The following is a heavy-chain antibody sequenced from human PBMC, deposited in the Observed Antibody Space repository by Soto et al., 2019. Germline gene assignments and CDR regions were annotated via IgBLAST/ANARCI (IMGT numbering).Heavy chain of an antibody. CDR2: FSGSGGST. Sequence: EVQLLESGGGLVQPGGSLRLSCAASGFTFSSYAMSWVRQAPGKGLEWASAFSGSGGSTYYADSVKGRFTISRDNSKNTLYLQMNSLRAEDTALYYCAKAHDGDFRKCGARWYYYYYMDVWGKGTTVTVSS. V-gene: IGHV3-23*01. D-gene: IGHD4-17*01. J-gene: IGHJ6*03. CDR3: AKAHDGDFRKCGARWYYYYYMDV. CDR1: GFTFSSYA.